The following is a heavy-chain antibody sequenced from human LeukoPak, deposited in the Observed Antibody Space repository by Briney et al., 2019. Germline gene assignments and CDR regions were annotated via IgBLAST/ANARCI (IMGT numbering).Heavy chain of an antibody. CDR3: ARARFGDPTPFFDY. V-gene: IGHV3-21*01. CDR1: GFTFSSYS. J-gene: IGHJ4*02. CDR2: ISSSSSYI. Sequence: GGSLRLSCAASGFTFSSYSMNWVRQAPGKGLEWVSSISSSSSYIYYADSVKGRFTISRDNAKNSLYLQMNSLRAEDTAVYYCARARFGDPTPFFDYWGQGTLVTVSS. D-gene: IGHD3-10*01.